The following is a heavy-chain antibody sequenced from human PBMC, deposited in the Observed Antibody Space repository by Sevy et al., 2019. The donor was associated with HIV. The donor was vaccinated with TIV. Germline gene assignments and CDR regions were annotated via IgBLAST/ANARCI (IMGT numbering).Heavy chain of an antibody. V-gene: IGHV4-61*02. CDR3: ARSQTDHSSGYYYYFDY. Sequence: SETLSLTCTVSGGSISSGSYYWSWIRRPAGKGLEWIGRIYTSGSTNYNPSLKSRVTISVDTSKNQFSLKLSSVTAADTAVYYCARSQTDHSSGYYYYFDYWGQGTLVTVSS. D-gene: IGHD3-22*01. J-gene: IGHJ4*02. CDR2: IYTSGST. CDR1: GGSISSGSYY.